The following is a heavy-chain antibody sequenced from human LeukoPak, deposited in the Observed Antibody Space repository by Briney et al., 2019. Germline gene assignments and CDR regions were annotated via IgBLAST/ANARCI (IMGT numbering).Heavy chain of an antibody. J-gene: IGHJ4*02. D-gene: IGHD3-10*01. CDR3: AREHYYGSGSPFDY. V-gene: IGHV4-59*01. CDR2: IHYSGST. CDR1: HVSISTYY. Sequence: SETLSLTCTVSHVSISTYYWSWIRQPPGKGLEWMGYIHYSGSTNYNPSLKSRVTISVDRSKNQFSLKVRSVTAADTAVYYCAREHYYGSGSPFDYWGQGTLVTVSS.